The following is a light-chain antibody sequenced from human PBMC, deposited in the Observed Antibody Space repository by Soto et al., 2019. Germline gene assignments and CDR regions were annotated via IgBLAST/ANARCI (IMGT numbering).Light chain of an antibody. CDR1: SSDVGSYNL. Sequence: QSALTQPASVSGSPGQSITISCTGTSSDVGSYNLVSWYQQHPGKAPKLMIYEGSKRPSGVSNRFSGSKSGNTASLTTSGLQAEDEADYYFCSYAGSSTLVFGGGTQLTVL. V-gene: IGLV2-23*01. J-gene: IGLJ2*01. CDR2: EGS. CDR3: CSYAGSSTLV.